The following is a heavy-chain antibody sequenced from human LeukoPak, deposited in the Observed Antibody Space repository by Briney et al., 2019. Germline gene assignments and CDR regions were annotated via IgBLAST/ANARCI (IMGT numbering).Heavy chain of an antibody. Sequence: GGSLRLSCAASGFTFSSYGMHWVRQAPGKGLEWVAVIWYDGSNKYYADSVKGRFTISRDNSKNTLYLQMNSLRAEDTAVYYCARDRGYSSSYFQHWGQGTLVTVSP. D-gene: IGHD6-6*01. CDR2: IWYDGSNK. J-gene: IGHJ1*01. CDR1: GFTFSSYG. CDR3: ARDRGYSSSYFQH. V-gene: IGHV3-33*01.